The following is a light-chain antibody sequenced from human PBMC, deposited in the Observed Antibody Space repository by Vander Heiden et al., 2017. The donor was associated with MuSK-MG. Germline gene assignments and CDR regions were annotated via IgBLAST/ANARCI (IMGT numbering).Light chain of an antibody. Sequence: DIQMTQSPSSLSASVGDRVTITCRASQTINNYLNWYQQKPGKAPKLLIYAVSTLQIGVPSRFSGSGYGTDFTLTINSLQTEDFAPYYCQLTYCYHALNFGGGTKVEIK. CDR3: QLTYCYHALN. J-gene: IGKJ4*01. V-gene: IGKV1-39*01. CDR1: QTINNY. CDR2: AVS.